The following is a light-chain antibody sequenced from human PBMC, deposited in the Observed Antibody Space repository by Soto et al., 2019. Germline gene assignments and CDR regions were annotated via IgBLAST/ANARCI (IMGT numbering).Light chain of an antibody. CDR3: QQYENLPT. J-gene: IGKJ5*01. CDR1: QNIKNY. Sequence: DIQMTQSPSSLCASVGDRFTITCQASQNIKNYLNWYQQKPGRAPKVLIYDASNLEAGVPSRLRGSGSGTDFTFTISRLQPEDIATYYCQQYENLPTFGQGTRLEIK. V-gene: IGKV1-33*01. CDR2: DAS.